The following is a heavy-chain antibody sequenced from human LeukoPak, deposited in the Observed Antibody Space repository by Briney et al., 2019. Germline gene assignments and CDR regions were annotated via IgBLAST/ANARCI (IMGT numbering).Heavy chain of an antibody. V-gene: IGHV1-8*01. CDR1: GYTFTSYD. CDR2: MNPNSGNT. D-gene: IGHD3-3*01. CDR3: ARAEWRDAFDI. Sequence: VASVKVSCKASGYTFTSYDINWVRQATGQGLEWMGWMNPNSGNTGYAQKFQGRVTMTRDTSISTAYMELSRLRSDDTAVYYCARAEWRDAFDIWGQGTMVTVSS. J-gene: IGHJ3*02.